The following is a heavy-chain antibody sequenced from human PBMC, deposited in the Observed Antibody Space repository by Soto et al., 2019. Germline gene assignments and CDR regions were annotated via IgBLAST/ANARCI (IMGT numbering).Heavy chain of an antibody. CDR2: IDPSDSYT. CDR3: ASERLGIAVAAPDY. CDR1: GYSFTSYC. D-gene: IGHD6-19*01. Sequence: GESVKSSCKGSGYSFTSYCISWVLQRPGKGLEWMGRIDPSDSYTNYSPSFQGHVTISADKSISTAYLQWSSLKASDTAMYYCASERLGIAVAAPDYWGQGTLVTVSS. J-gene: IGHJ4*02. V-gene: IGHV5-10-1*01.